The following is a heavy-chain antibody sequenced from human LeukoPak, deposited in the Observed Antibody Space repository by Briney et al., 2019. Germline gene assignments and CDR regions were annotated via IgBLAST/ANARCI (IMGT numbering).Heavy chain of an antibody. Sequence: GGSLRLSCAASGFTFDDYAMHRVRQAPGKGLEWVSLISGDGGSTYYAGSVKGRFTISRDNSKNTLYLQMNSLRAEDTAVYYCAKLVVVPIDALDIWGQGTMVTVSS. V-gene: IGHV3-43*02. D-gene: IGHD2-8*01. CDR2: ISGDGGST. J-gene: IGHJ3*02. CDR1: GFTFDDYA. CDR3: AKLVVVPIDALDI.